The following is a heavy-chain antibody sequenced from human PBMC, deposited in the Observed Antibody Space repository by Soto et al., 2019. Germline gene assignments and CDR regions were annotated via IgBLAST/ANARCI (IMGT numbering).Heavy chain of an antibody. CDR2: SIPMIGLT. CDR3: ARALPVAANNAFDI. J-gene: IGHJ3*02. V-gene: IGHV1-69*02. Sequence: QVQLVQSGAEVKKPGSSVKVSCKSSGGTFNSYTIIWVRQAPGQGLEWMGRSIPMIGLTNYAQKSQGRVTITADKSTGTAYMELGSLRSEDTATYFCARALPVAANNAFDIWGQGTMVTVSS. D-gene: IGHD2-15*01. CDR1: GGTFNSYT.